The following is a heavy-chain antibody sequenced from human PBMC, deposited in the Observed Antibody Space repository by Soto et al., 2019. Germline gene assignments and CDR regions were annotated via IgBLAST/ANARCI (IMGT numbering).Heavy chain of an antibody. D-gene: IGHD3-3*02. CDR2: IYYSGST. J-gene: IGHJ4*02. CDR1: GGSVSSGSYY. Sequence: PSETLSLTCTVSGGSVSSGSYYWSWIRQPPGKGLEWIGYIYYSGSTNYNPSLKSRVTISVDTSKNQFSLKLSSVTAADTAVYYCARDSKRAAFDYWGQGTPVTVSP. CDR3: ARDSKRAAFDY. V-gene: IGHV4-61*01.